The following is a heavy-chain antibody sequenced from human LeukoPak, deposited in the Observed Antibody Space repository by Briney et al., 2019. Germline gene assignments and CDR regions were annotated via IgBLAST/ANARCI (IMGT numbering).Heavy chain of an antibody. Sequence: SVKVSCKASGGTFSSYAISWVRQAPGQGLGWMGGIIPIFGTANYAQKFQGRVTITADESTSTAYMELSSLRSEDTAVYYCARDVYCSGGSCYWSYGAFDIWGQGTMVTVSS. CDR3: ARDVYCSGGSCYWSYGAFDI. CDR1: GGTFSSYA. CDR2: IIPIFGTA. J-gene: IGHJ3*02. D-gene: IGHD2-15*01. V-gene: IGHV1-69*13.